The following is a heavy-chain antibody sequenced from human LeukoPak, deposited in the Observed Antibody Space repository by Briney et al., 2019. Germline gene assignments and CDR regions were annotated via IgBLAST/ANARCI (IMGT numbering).Heavy chain of an antibody. J-gene: IGHJ4*02. Sequence: SETLSLTCTVSGYSIGSGYHWGWIRQPPGKGLEWIGNIYRSGSTYYNPSLRSRVTISVDTSKNQFSLKLSSVTAADTAVYYCGRVNWILEYWGQGTLVTVSS. D-gene: IGHD1-1*01. CDR2: IYRSGST. CDR3: GRVNWILEY. CDR1: GYSIGSGYH. V-gene: IGHV4-38-2*02.